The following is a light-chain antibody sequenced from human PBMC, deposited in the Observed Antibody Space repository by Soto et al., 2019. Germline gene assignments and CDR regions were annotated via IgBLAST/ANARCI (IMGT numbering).Light chain of an antibody. CDR3: QQYASSPLT. CDR1: QSVRSNY. J-gene: IGKJ4*01. V-gene: IGKV3-20*01. CDR2: GAS. Sequence: EIVLTQYPGTLSLSSGERATLSCRASQSVRSNYLAWYQQKPGQAPRLLIYGASSRATGIPDRFGGSGSGTDFTLTISRLGPEDFAVYYCQQYASSPLTFGGGTKVQIK.